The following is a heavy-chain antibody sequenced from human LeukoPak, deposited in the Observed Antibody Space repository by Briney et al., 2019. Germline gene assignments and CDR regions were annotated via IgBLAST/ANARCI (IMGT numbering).Heavy chain of an antibody. CDR3: AKATAHGTTIQH. Sequence: GGSLRLSCAASGFTFSSYGMHWFGQAPGKGLGGVAFIRYDGSNKYYADSVKGRFTISRDNSKNTLYLQMNSLRAEDTAVYYCAKATAHGTTIQHWGQGTLVTVSS. D-gene: IGHD4-17*01. CDR1: GFTFSSYG. CDR2: IRYDGSNK. J-gene: IGHJ1*01. V-gene: IGHV3-30*02.